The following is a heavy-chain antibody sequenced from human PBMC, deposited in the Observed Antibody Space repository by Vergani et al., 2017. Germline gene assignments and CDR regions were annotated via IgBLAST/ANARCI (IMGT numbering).Heavy chain of an antibody. CDR3: ARDRARDSSGYYSPYFDY. V-gene: IGHV4-31*03. Sequence: QVQLQQWGAGLLKPSETLSLTCTVSGGSISSGGYYWSWIRQHPGKGLEWIGYIYYSGSTYYNPSLKSRVTISVDTSKNQFSRKLSSVTAADTAVYYCARDRARDSSGYYSPYFDYWGQGTLVTVSS. CDR2: IYYSGST. J-gene: IGHJ4*02. D-gene: IGHD3-22*01. CDR1: GGSISSGGYY.